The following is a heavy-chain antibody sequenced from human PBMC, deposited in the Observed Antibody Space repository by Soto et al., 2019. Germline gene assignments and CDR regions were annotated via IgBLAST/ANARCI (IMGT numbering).Heavy chain of an antibody. CDR3: SRVPPNNRGAPLDY. Sequence: AGGSLRLSCTASGVTCGDYAVILFRQAPGKGLEWVGYITSKAYRGTTQYAATVKGRFTISRDDSKSIAYLQMNSLKTDDTAVYYCSRVPPNNRGAPLDYWGQGTLVTVSS. J-gene: IGHJ4*02. CDR2: ITSKAYRGTT. V-gene: IGHV3-49*03. CDR1: GVTCGDYA. D-gene: IGHD3-10*01.